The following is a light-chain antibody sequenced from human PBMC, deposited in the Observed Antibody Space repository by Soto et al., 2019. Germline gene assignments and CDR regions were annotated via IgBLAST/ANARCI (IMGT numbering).Light chain of an antibody. CDR3: QQTYSDPL. CDR2: AAS. V-gene: IGKV1-39*01. CDR1: QSVDIY. J-gene: IGKJ5*01. Sequence: DIQMTQSPSSLSASVGDRVTITCRASQSVDIYLHWYQHKPGKAPKLLIYAASRLQDGVPSRFSGTGPGTGFTLTNRSLQPEDFATYYGQQTYSDPLFGQGTRLDIK.